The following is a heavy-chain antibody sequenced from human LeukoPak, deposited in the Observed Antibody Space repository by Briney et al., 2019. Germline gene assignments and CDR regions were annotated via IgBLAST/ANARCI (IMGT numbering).Heavy chain of an antibody. J-gene: IGHJ6*02. CDR2: INPNSGGT. CDR3: ARDIYGSGAPTGDYYGMDV. CDR1: GYTFTGHY. V-gene: IGHV1-2*04. D-gene: IGHD3-10*01. Sequence: ASVKVSCKASGYTFTGHYMHWVRQAPGQGLEWMGWINPNSGGTNYAQKFQGWVTMTRDTSISTAYMELSRLRSDDTAVYYCARDIYGSGAPTGDYYGMDVWGQGTTVTVSS.